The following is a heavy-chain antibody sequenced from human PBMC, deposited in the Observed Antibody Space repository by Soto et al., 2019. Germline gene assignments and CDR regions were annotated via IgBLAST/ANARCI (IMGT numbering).Heavy chain of an antibody. J-gene: IGHJ4*02. CDR3: AKDTWKSSSWLPTTTDN. CDR2: ISYDGSNK. D-gene: IGHD6-13*01. Sequence: GSLRLSCAASGFTFSSYGMHWVRQAPGKGLEWVAVISYDGSNKYYADSVKGRFTISRDNSKNTLYLQLNSVRAEDTAVYYCAKDTWKSSSWLPTTTDNWGQGTLVTVSS. CDR1: GFTFSSYG. V-gene: IGHV3-30*18.